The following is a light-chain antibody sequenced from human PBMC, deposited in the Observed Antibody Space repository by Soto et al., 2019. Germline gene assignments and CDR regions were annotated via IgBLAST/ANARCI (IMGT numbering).Light chain of an antibody. V-gene: IGLV2-23*01. Sequence: QSALTQPASVSESPGQSITISCTGTSSAVRSDNLLSWYQQHPGKVPKLVIYKASNRPSGASARFSGSQSGNTASLTISGLQVEDEADYYCFSKSGGTSVIFGGGTKLTVL. J-gene: IGLJ2*01. CDR3: FSKSGGTSVI. CDR2: KAS. CDR1: SSAVRSDNL.